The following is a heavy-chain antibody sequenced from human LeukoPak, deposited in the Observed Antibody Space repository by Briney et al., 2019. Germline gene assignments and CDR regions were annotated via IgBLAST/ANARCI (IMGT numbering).Heavy chain of an antibody. J-gene: IGHJ5*02. D-gene: IGHD4-23*01. V-gene: IGHV1-46*01. CDR1: GYTFISYY. Sequence: ASVKVSCKASGYTFISYYMHWVRQAPGQGVEWMGIINPSGGSTSYAQKFQGRVTMTRDMSTSTDYMELSSLRSEDTAVYYCARDNSVEDTAWWFDPWGQGTLVTVSS. CDR3: ARDNSVEDTAWWFDP. CDR2: INPSGGST.